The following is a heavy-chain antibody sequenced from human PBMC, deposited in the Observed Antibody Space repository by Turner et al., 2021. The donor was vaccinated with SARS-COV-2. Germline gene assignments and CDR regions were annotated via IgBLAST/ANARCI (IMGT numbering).Heavy chain of an antibody. CDR3: VRGGYYYYGLDV. CDR2: ISTGGDAI. V-gene: IGHV3-48*03. CDR1: GFTVSSYE. J-gene: IGHJ6*02. Sequence: VQLVESGGGVVQPGRSLRLSCAASGFTVSSYEMNWVRQAPGKGLEWVSFISTGGDAIYYADSVKGRFTISKDSAKNSLYLQMNSLRAEDMAVYYCVRGGYYYYGLDVWGQGTTVTVSS.